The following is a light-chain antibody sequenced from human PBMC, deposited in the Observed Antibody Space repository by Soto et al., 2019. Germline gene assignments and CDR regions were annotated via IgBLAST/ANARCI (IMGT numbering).Light chain of an antibody. CDR3: MQSKQLPIT. J-gene: IGKJ4*01. V-gene: IGKV2D-29*01. CDR1: QSPIYSDGKTY. CDR2: EVS. Sequence: DIVMTQTPLSLSVTPGQPASISCKSSQSPIYSDGKTYLYWYLQKAGQPPQLLIYEVSKRFSGVPDRFSGSGSGTDFTLRISRVEAEDVGDYYCMQSKQLPITFGGGTKVDI.